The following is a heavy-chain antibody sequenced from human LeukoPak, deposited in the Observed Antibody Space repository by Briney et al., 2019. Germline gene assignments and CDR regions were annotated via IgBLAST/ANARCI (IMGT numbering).Heavy chain of an antibody. CDR1: GFTFDDYA. CDR3: AKVTMVRGVTQSGDY. D-gene: IGHD3-10*01. Sequence: GGSLRLSCAASGFTFDDYAIHWVRQAPGKGLEWVAVISYDGSNKYYADSVKGRFTISRDNSKNTLYLQMNSLRAEDTAVYYCAKVTMVRGVTQSGDYWGQGTLVTVSS. V-gene: IGHV3-30*18. CDR2: ISYDGSNK. J-gene: IGHJ4*02.